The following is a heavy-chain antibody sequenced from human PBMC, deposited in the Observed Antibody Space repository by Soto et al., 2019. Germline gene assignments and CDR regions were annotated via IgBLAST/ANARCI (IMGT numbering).Heavy chain of an antibody. D-gene: IGHD1-26*01. CDR1: GFTFRSFG. CDR2: ISYDGTNK. V-gene: IGHV3-30*18. CDR3: AKVLPATGIEGGGDAFDI. J-gene: IGHJ3*02. Sequence: GGSLRLSCAASGFTFRSFGMHWIRQAPGKGLEWVALISYDGTNKYYADSVRGRFTISRDNSKNTLYLEMNTLKVEDTAVYYCAKVLPATGIEGGGDAFDIWGQGTMVTVSS.